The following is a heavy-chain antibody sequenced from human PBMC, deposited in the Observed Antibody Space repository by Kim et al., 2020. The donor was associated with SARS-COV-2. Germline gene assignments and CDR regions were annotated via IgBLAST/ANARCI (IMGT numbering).Heavy chain of an antibody. J-gene: IGHJ6*03. CDR3: ARGTRQWLVRGPYYYYMDV. CDR2: INHSGST. CDR1: GGSFSGYY. Sequence: SETLSLTCAVYGGSFSGYYSSWIRQPPGKGLEWIGEINHSGSTNYNPSLKSRVTISVETSKNQFSLKLSSVTAADTAVYYCARGTRQWLVRGPYYYYMDVWGKGTTVTVSS. V-gene: IGHV4-34*01. D-gene: IGHD6-19*01.